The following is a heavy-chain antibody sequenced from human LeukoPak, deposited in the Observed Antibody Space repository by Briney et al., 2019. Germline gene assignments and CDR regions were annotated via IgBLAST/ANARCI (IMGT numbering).Heavy chain of an antibody. Sequence: PGGSLRLSCAASGFTFSSYAMHWVRQAPGKGLEWVAGTSYDGSNKYYADSVKGRFTISRDNSKNTLYLQMNSLRAEDTAVYYCAKRSRDGYVDYWGQGTLVTVSS. CDR3: AKRSRDGYVDY. J-gene: IGHJ4*02. V-gene: IGHV3-30-3*02. CDR1: GFTFSSYA. D-gene: IGHD5-24*01. CDR2: TSYDGSNK.